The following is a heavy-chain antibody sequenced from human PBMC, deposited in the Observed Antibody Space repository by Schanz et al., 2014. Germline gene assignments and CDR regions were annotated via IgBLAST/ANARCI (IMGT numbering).Heavy chain of an antibody. CDR3: AKGWLTDRALADVFDV. CDR1: GFTFSSYA. J-gene: IGHJ3*01. CDR2: FEFSGGTT. V-gene: IGHV3-23*04. D-gene: IGHD3-16*01. Sequence: VQLVESGGGVVQPGRSLRLSCAASGFTFSSYAMTWVRQAPGKGLGRVSGFEFSGGTTYYTDSETGRLTISRDNSKNILNMQMNSLRAKDTAQYYCAKGWLTDRALADVFDVWGQGTMVTVSP.